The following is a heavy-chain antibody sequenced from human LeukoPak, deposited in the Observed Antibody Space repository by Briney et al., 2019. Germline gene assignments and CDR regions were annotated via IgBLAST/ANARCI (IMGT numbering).Heavy chain of an antibody. CDR2: INPNSGGT. CDR1: GYTFTGYY. V-gene: IGHV1-2*02. J-gene: IGHJ1*01. CDR3: ARASTAMAPFQH. D-gene: IGHD5-18*01. Sequence: ASVKVSCKASGYTFTGYYMHWVRQAPGQGLEWMGWINPNSGGTNYAQKFQGRVTMTRDTSISTAYMELSRLRSDDTAVYYCARASTAMAPFQHWGQSTLVTVSS.